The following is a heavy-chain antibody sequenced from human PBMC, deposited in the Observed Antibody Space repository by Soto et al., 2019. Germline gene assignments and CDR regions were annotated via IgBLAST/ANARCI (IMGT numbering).Heavy chain of an antibody. CDR1: GFALTTGGVG. J-gene: IGHJ4*02. CDR3: AHKILVPGAIVFDY. V-gene: IGHV2-5*02. D-gene: IGHD2-2*01. CDR2: IYWDDEN. Sequence: QITLKESGPTLVTPTQTLTLTCTFSGFALTTGGVGVGWIRQAPGTSREWLALIYWDDENRYSPSLKRRLTITKDTSKNPVVLTVTNMDPVDTATYYCAHKILVPGAIVFDYWGQGTLVTVSS.